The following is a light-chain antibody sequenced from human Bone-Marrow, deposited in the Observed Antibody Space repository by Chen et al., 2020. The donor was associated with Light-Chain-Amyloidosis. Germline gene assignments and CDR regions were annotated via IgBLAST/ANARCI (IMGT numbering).Light chain of an antibody. J-gene: IGKJ2*01. CDR1: QGISSY. Sequence: AIRMTQSPSSLSASTGDRVTITCRASQGISSYLAWYQQKPGKAPKLLIYAASTLQSGVPSRFSGSGSGTDVTLTISCLQSADFATYYCQQYYSYPRTFGQGTKLEIK. CDR2: AAS. V-gene: IGKV1-8*01. CDR3: QQYYSYPRT.